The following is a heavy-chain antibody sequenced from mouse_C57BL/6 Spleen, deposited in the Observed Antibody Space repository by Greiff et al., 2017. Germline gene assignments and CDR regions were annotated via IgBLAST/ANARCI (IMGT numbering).Heavy chain of an antibody. CDR2: IWRGGST. V-gene: IGHV2-5*01. Sequence: VQLVEPGPGLVQPSQSLSITCTVSGFSLTSYGVHWVRQSPGKGLEWLGVIWRGGSTDYNAAFMSRLSITKDNSKSQVFFKMNSLQADDTAIYYCATNYGSSYEGFAYWGQGTLVTVSA. J-gene: IGHJ3*01. D-gene: IGHD1-1*01. CDR3: ATNYGSSYEGFAY. CDR1: GFSLTSYG.